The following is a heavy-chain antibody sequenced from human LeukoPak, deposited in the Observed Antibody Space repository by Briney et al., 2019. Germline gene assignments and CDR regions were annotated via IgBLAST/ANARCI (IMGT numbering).Heavy chain of an antibody. V-gene: IGHV1-18*01. J-gene: IGHJ3*02. D-gene: IGHD6-19*01. Sequence: ASVKVSCKASGNTFTSYGISWVRQAPGQGLEWMGWISAFNGNTNYAQKLQGRVTMTTDTSTSTAYMELRSLGSDDTAVYYCASPISGQSFDIWGQGTMVTVSS. CDR1: GNTFTSYG. CDR3: ASPISGQSFDI. CDR2: ISAFNGNT.